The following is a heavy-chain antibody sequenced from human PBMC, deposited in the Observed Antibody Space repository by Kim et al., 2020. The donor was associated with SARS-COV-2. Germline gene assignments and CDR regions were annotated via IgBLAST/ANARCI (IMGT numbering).Heavy chain of an antibody. CDR3: ARDRRYFDY. V-gene: IGHV4-59*01. J-gene: IGHJ4*02. D-gene: IGHD6-6*01. CDR2: GST. Sequence: GSTNYTPSLKRRVTISVDTSKNQCSLKLSSVTAADTAVYYCARDRRYFDYWGQGTLVTVSS.